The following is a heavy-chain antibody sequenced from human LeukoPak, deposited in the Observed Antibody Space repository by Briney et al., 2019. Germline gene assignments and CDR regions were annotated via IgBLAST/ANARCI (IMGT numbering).Heavy chain of an antibody. CDR3: ARHGGYSSPYLH. D-gene: IGHD6-13*01. CDR1: GGSISNYY. J-gene: IGHJ1*01. V-gene: IGHV4-59*08. CDR2: IYYSGTT. Sequence: SETLSLTCTVSGGSISNYYWSWIRQPPGKGLECMGYIYYSGTTNYNPSHKSRVTISVDTSKNQFSLKLSSVTAADTAVYYCARHGGYSSPYLHWGQGTLVTVSS.